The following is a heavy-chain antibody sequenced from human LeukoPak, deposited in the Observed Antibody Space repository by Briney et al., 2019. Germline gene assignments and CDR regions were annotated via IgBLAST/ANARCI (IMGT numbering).Heavy chain of an antibody. CDR2: ISYDGSNK. CDR1: GFTFSSYG. Sequence: PGRSLRLSCAASGFTFSSYGMHWVRQAPGKGLEWVAVISYDGSNKYYADSVKGRFTISRDNSKNTLYLQMNSLRAEDTAVYYCARDRRLWNMDVWGTGTTVTISS. J-gene: IGHJ6*03. CDR3: ARDRRLWNMDV. V-gene: IGHV3-30*03. D-gene: IGHD4/OR15-4a*01.